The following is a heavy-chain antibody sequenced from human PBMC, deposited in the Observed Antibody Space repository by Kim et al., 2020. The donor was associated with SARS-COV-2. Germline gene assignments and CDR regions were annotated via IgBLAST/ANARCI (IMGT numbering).Heavy chain of an antibody. D-gene: IGHD4-17*01. V-gene: IGHV1-69*13. CDR1: GGTFSSYA. CDR2: IIPIFGTA. CDR3: ALTTVNTWYYYYYGMDV. J-gene: IGHJ6*02. Sequence: SVKVSCKASGGTFSSYAISWVRQAPGQGLEWMGGIIPIFGTANYAQKFQGRVTITADESTSTAYMELSSLRSEDTAVYYCALTTVNTWYYYYYGMDVWGQGTTVTVSS.